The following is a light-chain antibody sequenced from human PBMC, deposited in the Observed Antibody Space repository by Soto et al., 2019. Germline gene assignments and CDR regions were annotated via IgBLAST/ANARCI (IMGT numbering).Light chain of an antibody. CDR3: CSYAGSRTWV. Sequence: QSAPIQPASVSGSPGQSITISCTGTSSDVGIFNLVSWYQQYPGKAPKPILYEVNKWPSGISHRFSGSKSGNTASLTISGLQAEDEADYYCCSYAGSRTWVFGGGTQLTVL. CDR1: SSDVGIFNL. CDR2: EVN. V-gene: IGLV2-23*02. J-gene: IGLJ3*02.